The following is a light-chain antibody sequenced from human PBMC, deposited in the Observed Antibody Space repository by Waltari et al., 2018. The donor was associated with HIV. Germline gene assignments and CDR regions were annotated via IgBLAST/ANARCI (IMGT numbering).Light chain of an antibody. CDR3: QQSYSTPPYT. Sequence: DIQMTQSPSSLSASVGDRVIITCRASQAIANSLNWYQQKPGKAPKVLIYAASSLESGVPSRFSGSGFGTDFTLTITALQPEDFGTYYCQQSYSTPPYTFGPGTKLEI. V-gene: IGKV1-39*01. J-gene: IGKJ2*01. CDR1: QAIANS. CDR2: AAS.